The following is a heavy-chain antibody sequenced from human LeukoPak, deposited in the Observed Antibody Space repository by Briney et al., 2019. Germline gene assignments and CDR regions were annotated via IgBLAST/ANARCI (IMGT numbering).Heavy chain of an antibody. CDR2: INHSGST. V-gene: IGHV4-34*01. CDR1: SGSISNYY. D-gene: IGHD6-19*01. J-gene: IGHJ4*02. CDR3: ARLVIAVAGFDY. Sequence: SETLSLTCTVSSGSISNYYWSWIRQPPGKGLEWIGEINHSGSTNYNPSLKSRVTISVDTSKNQFSLKLSSVTAADTAVYYCARLVIAVAGFDYWGQGTLVTVSS.